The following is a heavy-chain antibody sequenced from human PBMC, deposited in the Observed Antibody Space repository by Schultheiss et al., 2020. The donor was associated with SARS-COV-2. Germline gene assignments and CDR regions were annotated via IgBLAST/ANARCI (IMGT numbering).Heavy chain of an antibody. J-gene: IGHJ4*02. CDR3: ARSSIVGATYFDY. D-gene: IGHD1-26*01. Sequence: GGSLRLSCAASGFTFSDYYMSWIRQAPGKGLEWVSAISGSGGSTYYADSVKGRFTISRDNSKNTLYLQMNSLRAEDTAVYYCARSSIVGATYFDYWGQGTLVTVSS. CDR1: GFTFSDYY. CDR2: ISGSGGST. V-gene: IGHV3-23*01.